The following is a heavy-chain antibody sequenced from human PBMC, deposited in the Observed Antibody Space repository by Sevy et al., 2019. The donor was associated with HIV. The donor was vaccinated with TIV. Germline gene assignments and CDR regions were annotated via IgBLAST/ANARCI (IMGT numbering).Heavy chain of an antibody. CDR3: AGMEVGGYDLLTGRSTGWFDP. CDR1: GGSISSSNYY. J-gene: IGHJ5*02. Sequence: SETLSLTCTVSGGSISSSNYYWDWIRQPPGKGLEWIGSIYYSGSPYYNPSLKSRVTISVDTSKNQFFLNLSSVTAPDTAVYYCAGMEVGGYDLLTGRSTGWFDPWGQGTLVTVSS. D-gene: IGHD3-9*01. V-gene: IGHV4-39*01. CDR2: IYYSGSP.